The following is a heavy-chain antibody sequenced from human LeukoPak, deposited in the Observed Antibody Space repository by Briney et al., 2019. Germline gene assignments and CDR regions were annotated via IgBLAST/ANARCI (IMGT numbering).Heavy chain of an antibody. CDR3: ARTLWGRHRPLDY. V-gene: IGHV4-34*01. D-gene: IGHD3-16*02. CDR1: GGSFSGYY. CDR2: INHSGST. J-gene: IGHJ4*02. Sequence: PSETLSLTCAVYGGSFSGYYWSWIRQPPGKGLEWVGEINHSGSTNYNPSLKSRVTISVDTSKNQFSLKLSSVTAADTAVYYCARTLWGRHRPLDYWGQGTLVTVS.